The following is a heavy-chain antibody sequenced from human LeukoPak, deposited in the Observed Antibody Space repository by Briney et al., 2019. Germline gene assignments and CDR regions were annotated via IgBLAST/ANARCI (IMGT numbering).Heavy chain of an antibody. CDR3: ARGVPGYCSGTSCYKDYYYMDV. Sequence: GGSLRLSCAASGFTFSSYAMSWVRQAPGKGLEWVSYISSSGSTIYYADSVKGRFTISRDNAKNSLYVQMNSLRAEDTAVYYCARGVPGYCSGTSCYKDYYYMDVWGKGTTVTVSS. D-gene: IGHD2-2*02. V-gene: IGHV3-48*03. CDR2: ISSSGSTI. J-gene: IGHJ6*03. CDR1: GFTFSSYA.